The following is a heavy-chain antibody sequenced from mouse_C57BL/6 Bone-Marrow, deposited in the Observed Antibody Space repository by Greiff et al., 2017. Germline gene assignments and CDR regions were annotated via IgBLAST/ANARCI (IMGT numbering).Heavy chain of an antibody. V-gene: IGHV1-61*01. Sequence: QVQLQQPGAELVRPGSSVKLSCKASGYTFTSYWMDWVKQRPGQGLEWIGNIYPSDSETHYNQKFKDKATLTVDKSSSTAYMQLSSLTSEDSAVYYWANYYRGFAYWGQGTRVTVSA. CDR2: IYPSDSET. J-gene: IGHJ3*01. D-gene: IGHD2-12*01. CDR3: ANYYRGFAY. CDR1: GYTFTSYW.